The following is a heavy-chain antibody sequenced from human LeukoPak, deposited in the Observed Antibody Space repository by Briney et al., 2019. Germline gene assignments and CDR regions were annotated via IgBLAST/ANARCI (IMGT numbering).Heavy chain of an antibody. V-gene: IGHV4-39*07. CDR3: ARAMSIAAAANWFDP. Sequence: PSETLSLTCTVSGGSISSSSYYWGWIRQPPGKGLEWIGSIYYSGSTYYNPSLKSRVTISVDTSKNQFSLKLSSVTAADTAVYYCARAMSIAAAANWFDPWGQGTLITVSS. D-gene: IGHD6-13*01. J-gene: IGHJ5*02. CDR1: GGSISSSSYY. CDR2: IYYSGST.